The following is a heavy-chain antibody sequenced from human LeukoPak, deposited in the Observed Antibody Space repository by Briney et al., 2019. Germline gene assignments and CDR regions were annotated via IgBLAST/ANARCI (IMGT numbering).Heavy chain of an antibody. Sequence: GASVKVSCKASGGTFSSYAISWVRQAPGQGLEWMGGIIPIFGTANYAQKFQGRVTITADKSTSTAYMELSSLRSEDTAVYYCARKVSIAARRSWFDPWGQGTLVTVSS. CDR2: IIPIFGTA. CDR3: ARKVSIAARRSWFDP. V-gene: IGHV1-69*06. J-gene: IGHJ5*02. D-gene: IGHD6-6*01. CDR1: GGTFSSYA.